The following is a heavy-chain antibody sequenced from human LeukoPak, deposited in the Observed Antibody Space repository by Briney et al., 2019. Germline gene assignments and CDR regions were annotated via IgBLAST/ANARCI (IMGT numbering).Heavy chain of an antibody. Sequence: GGSLRLSCAASGFTVSSTYMSWVRQAPGKGLEWVSVIYSGGNIYYIDSVKGRFTISKDTSKNTLYLQMNSLRAEDTAVYYCASRHCSGGGCYFAGADPFDYWGQGTLVTVSS. J-gene: IGHJ4*02. V-gene: IGHV3-53*01. CDR3: ASRHCSGGGCYFAGADPFDY. CDR2: IYSGGNI. D-gene: IGHD2-15*01. CDR1: GFTVSSTY.